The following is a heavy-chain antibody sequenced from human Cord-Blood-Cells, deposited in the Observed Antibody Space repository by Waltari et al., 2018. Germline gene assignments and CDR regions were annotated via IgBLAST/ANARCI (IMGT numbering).Heavy chain of an antibody. CDR2: KSYDGSNK. V-gene: IGHV3-30*18. CDR1: GFTFSSYG. D-gene: IGHD3-16*01. CDR3: AKDRDGGNFYY. Sequence: QVQLVESGGGVVQPGRSLRLSCAASGFTFSSYGMHWVRQAPGKGLGWVAVKSYDGSNKYNADSVKGRFTISRDNSKNTLYLQMNSLRAEDTAVYYCAKDRDGGNFYYWGQGTLVTVSS. J-gene: IGHJ4*02.